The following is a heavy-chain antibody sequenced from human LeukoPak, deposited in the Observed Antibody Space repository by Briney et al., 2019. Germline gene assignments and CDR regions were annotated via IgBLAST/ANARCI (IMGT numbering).Heavy chain of an antibody. CDR1: GFTFSSYT. J-gene: IGHJ5*02. Sequence: GGSLRLSCAASGFTFSSYTMNWVRQAPGKGLEWVSSISSSSSYMYYADSVKGRFTISRDNAKNSLYLQMNSLRAEDTAVYYCARDYYDSSGYYYTWFDPWGQGTLVTVSS. V-gene: IGHV3-21*01. CDR3: ARDYYDSSGYYYTWFDP. CDR2: ISSSSSYM. D-gene: IGHD3-22*01.